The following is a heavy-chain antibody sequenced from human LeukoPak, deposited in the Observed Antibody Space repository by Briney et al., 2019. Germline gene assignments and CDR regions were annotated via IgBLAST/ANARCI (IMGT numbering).Heavy chain of an antibody. CDR3: ARERYDILTGYDY. J-gene: IGHJ4*02. CDR2: INSDGSST. D-gene: IGHD3-9*01. CDR1: GFTFSSYW. V-gene: IGHV3-74*01. Sequence: GGSLRLPCAASGFTFSSYWMHWVRQAPGKGLVWVSRINSDGSSTSYADSVKGRFTISRDNAKNTLYLQMNSLRAEDTAVYYCARERYDILTGYDYWGQGTLVTVSS.